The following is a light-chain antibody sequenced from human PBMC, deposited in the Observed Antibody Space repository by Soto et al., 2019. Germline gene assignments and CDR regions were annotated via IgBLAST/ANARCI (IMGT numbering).Light chain of an antibody. Sequence: EIVLTQSPGTLSLSPGERATLSCRASQSVSSSYLAWYQQKPGQAPRLLIYGASRRATGIPDRFSGSGSGTDFTLTISRLEPDDFAVYYCQKYGSSPTFGGGTMVEIK. J-gene: IGKJ4*01. CDR2: GAS. CDR3: QKYGSSPT. CDR1: QSVSSSY. V-gene: IGKV3-20*01.